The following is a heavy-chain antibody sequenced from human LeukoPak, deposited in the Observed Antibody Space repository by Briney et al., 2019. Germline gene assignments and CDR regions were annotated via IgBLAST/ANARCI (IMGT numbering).Heavy chain of an antibody. J-gene: IGHJ4*02. Sequence: GGSLRLSCAASGFTFSSYGMHWVRHAPGKGLEWVAVISYDGSNKYYADSVKGRFTISRDNSKNTLYLQMNSLRAEDTAVYYCAKGYRATRIAAAGTVDWGQGTLVTVSS. CDR3: AKGYRATRIAAAGTVD. CDR1: GFTFSSYG. D-gene: IGHD6-13*01. CDR2: ISYDGSNK. V-gene: IGHV3-30*18.